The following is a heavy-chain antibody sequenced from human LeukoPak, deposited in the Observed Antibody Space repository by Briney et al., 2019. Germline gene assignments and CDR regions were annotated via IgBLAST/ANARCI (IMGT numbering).Heavy chain of an antibody. CDR1: GFTFSSYA. D-gene: IGHD2-2*03. CDR2: ISGSGPYT. J-gene: IGHJ4*02. Sequence: GGSLRLSCAASGFTFSSYAMSWVRQAPGKGLEWVSAISGSGPYTFYTDSVKGRFTISRDSSKNTLYLQMNSLRAEDTALYYCAKHGYCSGISCFFDFWGQGILVSVSS. CDR3: AKHGYCSGISCFFDF. V-gene: IGHV3-23*01.